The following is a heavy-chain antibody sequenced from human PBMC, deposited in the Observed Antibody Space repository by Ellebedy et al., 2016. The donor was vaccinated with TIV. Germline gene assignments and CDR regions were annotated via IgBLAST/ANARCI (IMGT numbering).Heavy chain of an antibody. J-gene: IGHJ5*02. V-gene: IGHV1-46*01. CDR3: ARGSVYDSSGYYYGGRSDA. D-gene: IGHD3-22*01. CDR2: INPSGGST. Sequence: AASVKVSCKASGFSFTGYYIHWVRQAPGQGLEWMGIINPSGGSTSYAQKFQGRVTMTRDTSTSTVYMELSSLRSEDTAVYSCARGSVYDSSGYYYGGRSDAWGQGSLVTVSS. CDR1: GFSFTGYY.